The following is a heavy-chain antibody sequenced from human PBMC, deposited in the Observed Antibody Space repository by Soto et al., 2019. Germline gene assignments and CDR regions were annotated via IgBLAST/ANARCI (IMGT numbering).Heavy chain of an antibody. D-gene: IGHD3-3*01. CDR1: GYSFTSYW. Sequence: GESLKISCKGSGYSFTSYWISWVRQMPGKGLEWMGRIDPSDSYTNYSPSFQGHVTISADKSISTAYLQWSSLKASDTAMYYCARVGVFLEWLPDYYYYYGMDVWGQGTTVTVSS. CDR2: IDPSDSYT. J-gene: IGHJ6*02. V-gene: IGHV5-10-1*01. CDR3: ARVGVFLEWLPDYYYYYGMDV.